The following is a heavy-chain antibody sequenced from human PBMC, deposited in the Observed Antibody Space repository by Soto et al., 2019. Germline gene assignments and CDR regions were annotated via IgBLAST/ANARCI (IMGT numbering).Heavy chain of an antibody. V-gene: IGHV1-18*01. Sequence: GASVKVSCKASGYTFTSYGISWVRQAPGQGLEWMGWISAYNGNTNYAQKLQGRVTMTTDTSTSTAYMELRSLRSDDTAVYYCARDRGEELLWFGRTFDYWGQGTLVTVSS. D-gene: IGHD3-10*01. CDR2: ISAYNGNT. CDR3: ARDRGEELLWFGRTFDY. CDR1: GYTFTSYG. J-gene: IGHJ4*02.